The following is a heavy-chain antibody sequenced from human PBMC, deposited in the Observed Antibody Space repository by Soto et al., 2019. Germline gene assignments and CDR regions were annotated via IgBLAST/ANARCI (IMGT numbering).Heavy chain of an antibody. CDR3: VRSGQRNYYDSSGGYWYFDL. CDR2: IKQDGSEK. CDR1: GFTFSSYW. V-gene: IGHV3-7*05. Sequence: GGSLRLSCAASGFTFSSYWMSWVRQAPGKGLEWVANIKQDGSEKYYLDSVKSRFTISRDNAKNSLYLQMNSLRAEDTGVYYCVRSGQRNYYDSSGGYWYFDLWGRGTLVTVSS. J-gene: IGHJ2*01. D-gene: IGHD3-22*01.